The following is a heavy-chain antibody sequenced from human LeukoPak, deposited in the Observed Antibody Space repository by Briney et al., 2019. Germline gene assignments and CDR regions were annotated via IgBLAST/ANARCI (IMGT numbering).Heavy chain of an antibody. Sequence: GGSLRLSCAASGFTFSTYAMSWVRQAPGMGLEWVSAISGSGGSTYYADSVKGRFTISRDNSKNTLYLQMNSLRAEDTAVYYCAKAKVTTVTSRWFDPWGQGTLVTVSS. J-gene: IGHJ5*02. CDR2: ISGSGGST. D-gene: IGHD4-17*01. CDR1: GFTFSTYA. CDR3: AKAKVTTVTSRWFDP. V-gene: IGHV3-23*01.